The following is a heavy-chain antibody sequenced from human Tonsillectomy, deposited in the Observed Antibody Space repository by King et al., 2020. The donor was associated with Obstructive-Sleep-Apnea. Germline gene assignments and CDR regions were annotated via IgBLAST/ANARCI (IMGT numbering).Heavy chain of an antibody. CDR1: GFSLSNARMG. Sequence: VTLKESGPVLVKPTETLTLTCTVSGFSLSNARMGVSWIRQPPGKALEWLAHIFSNDEKSYSTSLKSRLTISKDTSKSQVVLTMTNMDPMDTATYYCARTLKEGYYYYGMDVWGQGTTVTVSS. CDR3: ARTLKEGYYYYGMDV. J-gene: IGHJ6*02. V-gene: IGHV2-26*01. CDR2: IFSNDEK.